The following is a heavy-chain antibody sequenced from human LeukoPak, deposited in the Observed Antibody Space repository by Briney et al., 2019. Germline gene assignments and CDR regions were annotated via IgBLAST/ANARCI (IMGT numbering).Heavy chain of an antibody. J-gene: IGHJ4*02. Sequence: SETLSLTCAVYGGSFSGYYWSWIRQPPGKGLEWIGEINHSGSTNYNPSLKSRVTISVDTSKNQFSLKLSSVTAADTAVYYCARGRGRYYFDYWGQGTLVTVSS. D-gene: IGHD3-16*01. V-gene: IGHV4-34*01. CDR3: ARGRGRYYFDY. CDR2: INHSGST. CDR1: GGSFSGYY.